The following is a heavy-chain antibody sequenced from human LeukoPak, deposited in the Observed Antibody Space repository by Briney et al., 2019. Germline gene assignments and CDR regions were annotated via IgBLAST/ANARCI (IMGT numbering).Heavy chain of an antibody. V-gene: IGHV1-8*01. CDR3: ARGEGLTTGTTGYYYGMDV. J-gene: IGHJ6*02. D-gene: IGHD1-1*01. CDR2: MNPNSGNT. CDR1: GYTFTSYD. Sequence: ASVKVSYKASGYTFTSYDMNWVRQATGQGLEWMGWMNPNSGNTGYAQKFQDRVTMTRNTSISTAYMELSSLTSEDTAVYYCARGEGLTTGTTGYYYGMDVWGQGTTVTVSS.